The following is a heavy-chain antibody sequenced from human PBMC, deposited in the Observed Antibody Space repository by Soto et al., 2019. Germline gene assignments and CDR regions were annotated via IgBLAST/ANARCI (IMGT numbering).Heavy chain of an antibody. J-gene: IGHJ4*02. CDR3: AKDRTTVTTRRNLDFDY. CDR1: GFTFSSYA. CDR2: ISGSGGST. Sequence: GGSLRLSCAASGFTFSSYAMSWVRQAPGKGLEWVSAISGSGGSTYYADSVKGRFTISRDNSKNTLYLQMNSLRAEDTAVYYCAKDRTTVTTRRNLDFDYWGQGTLVTVSS. V-gene: IGHV3-23*01. D-gene: IGHD4-17*01.